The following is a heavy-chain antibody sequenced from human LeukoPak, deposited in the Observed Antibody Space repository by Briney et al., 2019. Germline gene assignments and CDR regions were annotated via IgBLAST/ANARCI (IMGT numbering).Heavy chain of an antibody. CDR2: ISSSGSTI. J-gene: IGHJ5*02. D-gene: IGHD3-10*01. V-gene: IGHV3-48*03. CDR3: ARLFTGSGIP. Sequence: GGSLRLSCAASGFTFSSYEMNWVRQAPGKGLEWVSYISSSGSTIYYADSAKGRFTISRDNAKNSLYLQMNSLRAEDTAVYYCARLFTGSGIPWGQGALVTVSS. CDR1: GFTFSSYE.